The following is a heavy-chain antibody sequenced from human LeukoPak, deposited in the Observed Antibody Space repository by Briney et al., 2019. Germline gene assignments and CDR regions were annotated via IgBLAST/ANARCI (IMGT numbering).Heavy chain of an antibody. Sequence: SQTLSLTCTVSGDSMSRGNYYWSWIRQPAGKELEWIGRVFTSGSTDYNPSLKSRVTISLDTSKNQFSLNLNPVTAADTAVYYCARAGALKYGSGWTTVDCWGQGTLVTVSS. D-gene: IGHD6-19*01. V-gene: IGHV4-61*02. CDR1: GDSMSRGNYY. J-gene: IGHJ4*02. CDR3: ARAGALKYGSGWTTVDC. CDR2: VFTSGST.